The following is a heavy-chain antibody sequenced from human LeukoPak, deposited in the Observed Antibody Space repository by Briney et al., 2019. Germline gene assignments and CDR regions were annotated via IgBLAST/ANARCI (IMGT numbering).Heavy chain of an antibody. J-gene: IGHJ6*02. CDR1: GGSISSYY. CDR3: ATYTGPYYYYGMDV. V-gene: IGHV4-59*08. Sequence: SETLSLTCTVPGGSISSYYWSWIRQSPGKGLEWIGSIYYSGSSNYNPSLNSRVTISVDTSTNQFSLRLSSVTAADTAVYYCATYTGPYYYYGMDVWGQGTTVTVSS. CDR2: IYYSGSS.